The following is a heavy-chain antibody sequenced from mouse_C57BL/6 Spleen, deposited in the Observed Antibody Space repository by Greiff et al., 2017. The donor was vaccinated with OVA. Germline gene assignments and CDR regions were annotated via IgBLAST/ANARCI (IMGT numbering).Heavy chain of an antibody. CDR2: IWRGGST. CDR1: GFSLTSYG. Sequence: VKLMESGPGLVQPSQSLSITCTVSGFSLTSYGVHWVRQSPGKGLEWLGVIWRGGSTDYNAAFMSRLSITQDNSKSQVFFTMHSLQADDTAIYYCAKKGADYYGSSYGYFDVWGTGTTVTVSS. V-gene: IGHV2-5*01. J-gene: IGHJ1*03. CDR3: AKKGADYYGSSYGYFDV. D-gene: IGHD1-1*01.